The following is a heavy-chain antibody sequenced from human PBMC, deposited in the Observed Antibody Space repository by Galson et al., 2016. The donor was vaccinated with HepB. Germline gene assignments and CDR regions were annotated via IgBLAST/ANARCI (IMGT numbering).Heavy chain of an antibody. Sequence: SLRLSCAASGFPFNSYAMHWVRQAPGKGLEFGAVISYDGSIKLYAESVKGRFTVSRDNSKNTLYLQMSNLRPEDTAVYYCARVTPVAGKNAWGQGTLVTVSS. CDR3: ARVTPVAGKNA. J-gene: IGHJ5*02. D-gene: IGHD6-19*01. CDR1: GFPFNSYA. V-gene: IGHV3-30-3*01. CDR2: ISYDGSIK.